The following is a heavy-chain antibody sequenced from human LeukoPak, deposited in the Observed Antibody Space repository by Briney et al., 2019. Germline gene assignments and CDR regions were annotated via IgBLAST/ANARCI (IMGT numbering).Heavy chain of an antibody. V-gene: IGHV4-61*05. CDR1: GGSISSSSYY. CDR3: ASEVTAYDFWSGYHMMEAFDI. D-gene: IGHD3-3*01. CDR2: IYYSGST. J-gene: IGHJ3*02. Sequence: PSETLSLTCTVSGGSISSSSYYWGWIRQPPGKGLEWIGYIYYSGSTNYNPSLKSRVTISVDTSKNQFSLKLSSVTAADTAVYYCASEVTAYDFWSGYHMMEAFDIWGQGTMVTVSS.